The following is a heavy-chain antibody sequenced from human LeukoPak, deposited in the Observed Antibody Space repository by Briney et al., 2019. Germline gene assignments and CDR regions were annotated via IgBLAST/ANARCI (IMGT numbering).Heavy chain of an antibody. CDR2: ISGSGGST. D-gene: IGHD2-2*01. CDR1: GFTFSSYA. V-gene: IGHV3-23*01. Sequence: GGSLRLSCAASGFTFSSYAMSWVRQAPGKGLEWVSAISGSGGSTYCADSVKGRFTISRDNSKNTLYLQMNSLRAEDTAVYYCARDPSDCSTTSCYGALSYYYTMDVWGQGTTVTVSS. CDR3: ARDPSDCSTTSCYGALSYYYTMDV. J-gene: IGHJ6*02.